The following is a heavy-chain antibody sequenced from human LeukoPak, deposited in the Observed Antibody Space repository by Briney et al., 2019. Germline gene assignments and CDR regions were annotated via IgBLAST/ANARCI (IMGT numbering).Heavy chain of an antibody. Sequence: PSETLSLTCAVYGGSFSGYYWSWIRQPPGKGLEWIGEINHSGGTNYNPSLKSRVTISVDTSKNQFSLKLSSVTAADTAVYYYARENRLGYCSSTSCLPFDYWGQGTLVTVSS. CDR2: INHSGGT. CDR1: GGSFSGYY. V-gene: IGHV4-34*01. D-gene: IGHD2-2*01. CDR3: ARENRLGYCSSTSCLPFDY. J-gene: IGHJ4*02.